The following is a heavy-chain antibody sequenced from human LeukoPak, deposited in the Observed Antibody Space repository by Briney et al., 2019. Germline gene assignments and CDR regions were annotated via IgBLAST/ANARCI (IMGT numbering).Heavy chain of an antibody. V-gene: IGHV3-33*01. Sequence: GGSLRLSCAASGFIFSDYAIHWVRQAPGKGLEWVAAIWYDGIHKYYADSVKGRFTISRDNSKNTLYLQMSSLSAEDTAVYYCVRASRNSNYFYYFDWWGQGVLVTVSS. CDR3: VRASRNSNYFYYFDW. CDR2: IWYDGIHK. CDR1: GFIFSDYA. D-gene: IGHD4-11*01. J-gene: IGHJ4*02.